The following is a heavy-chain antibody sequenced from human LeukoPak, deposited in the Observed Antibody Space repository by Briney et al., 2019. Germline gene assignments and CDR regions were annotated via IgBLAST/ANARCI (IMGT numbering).Heavy chain of an antibody. D-gene: IGHD3-3*01. V-gene: IGHV3-21*01. CDR2: XXSSSTYM. Sequence: GGSLRLSCAASGFTFSSYSMNWVRQAPGKGXXXXXXXXSSSTYMYYADSVKGRFTISRDNAKNSLYLQMNSLRAEDTAVYYCARDRRYYDFWSGYSDYWGQGTRVTVSS. J-gene: IGHJ4*02. CDR1: GFTFSSYS. CDR3: ARDRRYYDFWSGYSDY.